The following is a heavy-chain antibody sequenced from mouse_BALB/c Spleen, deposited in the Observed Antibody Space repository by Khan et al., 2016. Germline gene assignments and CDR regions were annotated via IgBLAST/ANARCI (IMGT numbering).Heavy chain of an antibody. V-gene: IGHV5-17*02. CDR2: ISSGGSVI. CDR1: GFMFSSFG. Sequence: EVELVESGGGLVQPGGSRKLSCAASGFMFSSFGMHWVRQAPEKGLEWVAFISSGGSVIYYADTVKGRFTISRDNTKNTLFLHMTSLRSEDTAMYYCGRGDYWGQGTTLTVSS. CDR3: GRGDY. J-gene: IGHJ2*01.